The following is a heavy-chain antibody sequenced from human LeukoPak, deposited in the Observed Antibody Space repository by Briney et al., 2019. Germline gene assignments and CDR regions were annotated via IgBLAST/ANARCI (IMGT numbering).Heavy chain of an antibody. Sequence: GGSLRLSCAASGFTFSSYGMSWVRQAPGKGLEWVSAISGSGGSTYYADSVKGRFTISRDNSKNTLYLQMNSLRAEDTAVYYCAKLQLGYYYMDVWGKGTTVTISS. CDR2: ISGSGGST. CDR1: GFTFSSYG. CDR3: AKLQLGYYYMDV. D-gene: IGHD5-18*01. J-gene: IGHJ6*03. V-gene: IGHV3-23*01.